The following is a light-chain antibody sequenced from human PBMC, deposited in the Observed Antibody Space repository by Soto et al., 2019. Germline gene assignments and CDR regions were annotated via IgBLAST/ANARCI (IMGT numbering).Light chain of an antibody. V-gene: IGLV1-40*01. Sequence: QSVLTKPPSVSGAPGQRVTISCTGSSSNIGAGYDVHWYQQLPGTAPKHLIYGNSNRPSGVPDRFSGSKSGTSASLAITGLQAEDEADYYCQSYDSSLSGSVFGGGTKVTVL. CDR3: QSYDSSLSGSV. CDR1: SSNIGAGYD. J-gene: IGLJ3*02. CDR2: GNS.